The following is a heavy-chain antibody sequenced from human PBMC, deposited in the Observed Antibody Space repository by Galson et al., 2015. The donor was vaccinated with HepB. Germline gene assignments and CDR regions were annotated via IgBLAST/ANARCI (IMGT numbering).Heavy chain of an antibody. D-gene: IGHD4/OR15-4a*01. CDR3: ARDRAKYELDF. J-gene: IGHJ4*02. V-gene: IGHV1-3*01. Sequence: SVKVSCKASGHSFSDFSIHWVRQAPGRRPEWLGWINGGNGNTKYSQNFQGRVTLTTDTSASTTYMQLSSLTSEDTAVYYCARDRAKYELDFWGQGTLVSVSS. CDR2: INGGNGNT. CDR1: GHSFSDFS.